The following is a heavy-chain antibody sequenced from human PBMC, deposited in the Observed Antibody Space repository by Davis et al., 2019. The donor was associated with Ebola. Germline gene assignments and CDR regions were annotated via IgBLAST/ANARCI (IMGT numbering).Heavy chain of an antibody. J-gene: IGHJ4*02. CDR3: AREKSVNYYDSSGYGRMYFFDY. D-gene: IGHD3-22*01. CDR1: GGSISSYY. Sequence: SETLSLTCTVSGGSISSYYWSWIRQPPGKGREWIGYIYHSGSTNYNPSLKSRVTISVDTSKSQFSLKVNSVTAADTAVYYCAREKSVNYYDSSGYGRMYFFDYWGQGALVTVSS. CDR2: IYHSGST. V-gene: IGHV4-59*08.